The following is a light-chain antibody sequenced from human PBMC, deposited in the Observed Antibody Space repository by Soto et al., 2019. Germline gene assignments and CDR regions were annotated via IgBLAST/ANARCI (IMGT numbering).Light chain of an antibody. CDR1: QSVSSN. CDR3: QQYDNWPPIT. V-gene: IGKV3-15*01. Sequence: EIVMTQSPGTLSVSPGESATLSCRSSQSVSSNLAWYQQKPGQPPRLLIYGASTRATGVPARFSGSGSGTEFTLTISSLQSEDFAVYYCQQYDNWPPITFGQGTRLEVK. CDR2: GAS. J-gene: IGKJ5*01.